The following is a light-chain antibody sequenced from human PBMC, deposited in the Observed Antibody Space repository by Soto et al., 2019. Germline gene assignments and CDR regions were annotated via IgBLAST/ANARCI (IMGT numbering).Light chain of an antibody. V-gene: IGLV2-14*01. CDR2: EVS. J-gene: IGLJ1*01. CDR3: SSYTRSTSLDV. Sequence: QSALAQPASVSGSPGQSITISCTGTSSDVGGYNYVSWYQQHPGKAPKLMIYEVSNRPSGVSIRFSGSKSGNTASLTISGLQAEDEADYYCSSYTRSTSLDVFGNGTKVTVL. CDR1: SSDVGGYNY.